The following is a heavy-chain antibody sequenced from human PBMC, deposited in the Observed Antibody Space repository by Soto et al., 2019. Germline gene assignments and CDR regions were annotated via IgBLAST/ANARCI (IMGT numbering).Heavy chain of an antibody. Sequence: PGGSLRLSCAASGFTFSSNAMTWVRQAPGKGLEWVSAISDSGGSTYYADSMKGRFTISRDNSKNTLYLQMNSLRAEDTVVYYCAKALNRDFSVFYSWGQGTQVTVSS. J-gene: IGHJ5*02. CDR1: GFTFSSNA. V-gene: IGHV3-23*01. D-gene: IGHD3-10*01. CDR3: AKALNRDFSVFYS. CDR2: ISDSGGST.